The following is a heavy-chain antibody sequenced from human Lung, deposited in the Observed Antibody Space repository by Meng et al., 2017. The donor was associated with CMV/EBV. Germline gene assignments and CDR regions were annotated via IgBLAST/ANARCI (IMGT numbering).Heavy chain of an antibody. D-gene: IGHD3-3*01. V-gene: IGHV1-69*05. J-gene: IGHJ6*02. CDR3: ARVTIFGAYGMDV. Sequence: SVXVSXKASGGTFSSYAISWVRQAPGQGLEWMGGIIPIFGTANYAQQFQGRVTITTDESTSTAYMELSSLRSEDTAVYYCARVTIFGAYGMDVWGQGTTVTVSS. CDR1: GGTFSSYA. CDR2: IIPIFGTA.